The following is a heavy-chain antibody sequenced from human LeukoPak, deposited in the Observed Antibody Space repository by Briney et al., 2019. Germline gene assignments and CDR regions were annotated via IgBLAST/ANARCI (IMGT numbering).Heavy chain of an antibody. CDR2: MNPNSGNT. Sequence: ASVKVSCKASGYTFTSYDINWVRQATGQGLEWMGWMNPNSGNTGYAQKFQGRVTITRNTSISTAYMELSSLRSEDTAVYYCALHTYDILTDGFDPWGQGTLVTVSS. D-gene: IGHD3-9*01. CDR3: ALHTYDILTDGFDP. J-gene: IGHJ5*02. V-gene: IGHV1-8*03. CDR1: GYTFTSYD.